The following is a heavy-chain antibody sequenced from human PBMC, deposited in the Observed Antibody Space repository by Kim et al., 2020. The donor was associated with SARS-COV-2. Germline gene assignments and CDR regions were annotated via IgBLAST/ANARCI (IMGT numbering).Heavy chain of an antibody. CDR2: IWYDGSNK. D-gene: IGHD3-10*02. J-gene: IGHJ3*02. Sequence: GGSLRLSCAASGFTFSSYGMHWVRQAPGKGLEWVAVIWYDGSNKYYADSVKGRFTISRDNSKNTLYLQMNSLRAEDTAVYYCAKLLFPLVPQGAFDIWGQGTMVTVSS. CDR1: GFTFSSYG. V-gene: IGHV3-33*06. CDR3: AKLLFPLVPQGAFDI.